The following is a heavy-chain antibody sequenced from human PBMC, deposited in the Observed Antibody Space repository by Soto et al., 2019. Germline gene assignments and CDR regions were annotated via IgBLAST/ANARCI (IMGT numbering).Heavy chain of an antibody. V-gene: IGHV3-21*01. CDR2: INGRGNYI. J-gene: IGHJ4*02. CDR1: GFTFSTYT. CDR3: VREDGKVGTNSAFDY. D-gene: IGHD1-26*01. Sequence: NLGGSLRLSCASSGFTFSTYTMNWVRQAPGKGLEWVSSINGRGNYIYYAESVKGRFTISRDNAKNSLYLQMDRLRAEDTALYYCVREDGKVGTNSAFDYWGLGXLVTVSS.